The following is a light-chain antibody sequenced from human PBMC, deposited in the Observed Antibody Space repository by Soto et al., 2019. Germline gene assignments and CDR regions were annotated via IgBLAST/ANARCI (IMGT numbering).Light chain of an antibody. CDR2: GSS. V-gene: IGKV1-39*01. J-gene: IGKJ1*01. Sequence: DIQMTQSPSSVSASVGDNVSFACQSSQTVKNNVNWYQHKRGKAPKLLISGSSNLQNGVPPRFSGSGTGTDFTLTINSLQPEDAATYYCQQTYRHPRTFGQGTSVDIK. CDR3: QQTYRHPRT. CDR1: QTVKNN.